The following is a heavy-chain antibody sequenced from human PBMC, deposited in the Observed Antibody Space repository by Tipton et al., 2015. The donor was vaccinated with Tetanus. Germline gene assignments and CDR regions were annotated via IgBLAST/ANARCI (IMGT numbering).Heavy chain of an antibody. CDR1: GGSMRSYY. CDR2: IHPSGII. CDR3: ARGLDQFKSGNL. V-gene: IGHV4-34*01. D-gene: IGHD1-26*01. J-gene: IGHJ4*02. Sequence: TLSLTCTVSGGSMRSYYWSWIRQPPGQGLEWIGEIHPSGIINYNPSLYNRVTISVDTSENQFSLRLTSVTAADTAVYYCARGLDQFKSGNLWGQGTLVTVSS.